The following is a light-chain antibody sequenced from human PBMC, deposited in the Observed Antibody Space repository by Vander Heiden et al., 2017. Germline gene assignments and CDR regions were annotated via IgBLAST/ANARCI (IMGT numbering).Light chain of an antibody. Sequence: PSTRSASVGDRGTRTCQASKDISNYLNWYQQKPGKATKLLIYDATNLETGGPSRFSGSGSGTDFTITISSMQHEEIETYYCKQYDKLPITCGPGTKVDIK. V-gene: IGKV1-33*01. CDR1: KDISNY. CDR2: DAT. J-gene: IGKJ3*01. CDR3: KQYDKLPIT.